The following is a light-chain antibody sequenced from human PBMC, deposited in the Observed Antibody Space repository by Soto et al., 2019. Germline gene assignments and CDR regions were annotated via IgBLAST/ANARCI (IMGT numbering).Light chain of an antibody. CDR1: QSISTW. CDR3: QQYNTYPLT. CDR2: KAS. V-gene: IGKV1-5*03. J-gene: IGKJ4*01. Sequence: DIQMTQSPSTLSASVGDRVTITCRASQSISTWLAWYQQKPWKAPKLLIYKASNLEGGVPSRFSGSGSGTEFTFTITSLQPDDVATYYCQQYNTYPLTFGGGTTVEIK.